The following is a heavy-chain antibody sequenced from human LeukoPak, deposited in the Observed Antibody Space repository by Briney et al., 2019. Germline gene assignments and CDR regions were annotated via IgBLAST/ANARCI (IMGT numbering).Heavy chain of an antibody. CDR2: INWNGGST. CDR1: GFTFDDYG. D-gene: IGHD2-2*01. Sequence: PGGSLRLSXAASGFTFDDYGMSWVRQAPGKGLECVSGINWNGGSTCYADSVKGRFTISRDNAKNSLYLQMNSLRAEDTALYYCARAVPAAMGWYFDYWGQGTLVTVSS. V-gene: IGHV3-20*04. J-gene: IGHJ4*02. CDR3: ARAVPAAMGWYFDY.